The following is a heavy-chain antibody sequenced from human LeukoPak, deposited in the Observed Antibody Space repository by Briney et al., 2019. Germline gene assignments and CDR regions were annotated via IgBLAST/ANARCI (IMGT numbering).Heavy chain of an antibody. CDR3: AMGMVDYYDSSGYSN. CDR1: GFSLSTSGVG. Sequence: SGPTLVKPTQTLTLTCTFSGFSLSTSGVGMGWIRQPPGKALEWLALIYWDDDKRYSPSLKSRLTITKDTSKNQVVLTMTNMDPVDTATYYCAMGMVDYYDSSGYSNWGQGTLVTVSS. D-gene: IGHD3-22*01. CDR2: IYWDDDK. J-gene: IGHJ4*02. V-gene: IGHV2-5*02.